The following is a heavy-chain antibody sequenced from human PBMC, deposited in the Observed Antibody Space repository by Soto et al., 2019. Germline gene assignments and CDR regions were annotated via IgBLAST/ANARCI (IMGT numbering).Heavy chain of an antibody. Sequence: SQTLSLTCAITGDSVSSNSAGWSWVRQSPSRGLERLGRTYYRYKWYYEYAVSVRGRITINPDTSKNQYSLQLNSVTPEDTAVYFCARGEQYSGRIFDYWGQGTLVTVSS. J-gene: IGHJ4*01. CDR2: TYYRYKWYY. CDR1: GDSVSSNSAG. CDR3: ARGEQYSGRIFDY. D-gene: IGHD1-26*01. V-gene: IGHV6-1*01.